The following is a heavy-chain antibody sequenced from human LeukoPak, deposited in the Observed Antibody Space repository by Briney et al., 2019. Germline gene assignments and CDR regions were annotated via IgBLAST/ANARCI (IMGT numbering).Heavy chain of an antibody. J-gene: IGHJ4*02. D-gene: IGHD6-19*01. CDR2: ISYDGSNK. CDR1: GFTFSSYA. Sequence: GGSLRLSCAASGFTFSSYAMHWVRQAPGKGLEWVAVISYDGSNKYYADSVKGRFTISRDNSKNTLYLQMNSLRAEDTAVYYCARELQRLEDYFDYWGQGTLVTVSS. CDR3: ARELQRLEDYFDY. V-gene: IGHV3-30-3*01.